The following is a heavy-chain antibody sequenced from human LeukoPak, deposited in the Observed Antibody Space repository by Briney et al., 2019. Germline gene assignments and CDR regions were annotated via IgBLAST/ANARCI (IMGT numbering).Heavy chain of an antibody. V-gene: IGHV3-7*01. J-gene: IGHJ4*02. D-gene: IGHD1-7*01. CDR1: GFTFSSHN. CDR3: ARLNYIDDFFDY. CDR2: IKQDGSEK. Sequence: GGSLRLSCPGSGFTFSSHNMHWVRQAPGKGLEWVANIKQDGSEKYYVDSVKGRFTISRDNAKNSLYLQMSSLRVEDTAVYYCARLNYIDDFFDYWGQGTLVTVSS.